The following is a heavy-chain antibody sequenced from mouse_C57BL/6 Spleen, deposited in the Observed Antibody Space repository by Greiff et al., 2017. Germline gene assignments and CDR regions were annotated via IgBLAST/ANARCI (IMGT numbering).Heavy chain of an antibody. Sequence: QVQLKESGAELARPGASVKLSCKASGYTFTSYGISWVKQRTGQGLEWIGEIYPRSGNTYYNEKFKGKATLTADKSSSTAYMELRSLTSEDAAVYFYARDDYDGGDYWGQGTTLTVSS. V-gene: IGHV1-81*01. CDR1: GYTFTSYG. CDR3: ARDDYDGGDY. CDR2: IYPRSGNT. D-gene: IGHD2-4*01. J-gene: IGHJ2*01.